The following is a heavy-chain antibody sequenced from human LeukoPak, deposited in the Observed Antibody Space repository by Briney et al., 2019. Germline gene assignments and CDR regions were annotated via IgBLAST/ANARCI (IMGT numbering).Heavy chain of an antibody. V-gene: IGHV3-23*01. J-gene: IGHJ4*02. CDR1: GFTFSSYA. CDR2: ISGSGGST. Sequence: TGGSLRRSCAASGFTFSSYAMSWVRQAPGKGLEWFSAISGSGGSTYYADSVKGRFTISRDNSKNTLYLQMNSLRAEDTAVYYCAKDTPSSSIAVTQFDYWGQGTLVTVSS. D-gene: IGHD6-19*01. CDR3: AKDTPSSSIAVTQFDY.